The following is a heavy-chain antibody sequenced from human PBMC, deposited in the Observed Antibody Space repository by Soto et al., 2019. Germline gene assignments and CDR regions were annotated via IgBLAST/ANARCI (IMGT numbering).Heavy chain of an antibody. V-gene: IGHV1-18*01. CDR1: GYTFTSYG. CDR3: ARVLGVAAAGTVDY. D-gene: IGHD6-13*01. Sequence: QVQLVQSGAEVKKPGASVKVSCKASGYTFTSYGISWVRQAPGQGLEWMGWISAYNGNTNYAQKLQGRVTMTTDTSTRKGYKELGSLRSDGKAVYYCARVLGVAAAGTVDYWGQGTLVTVSS. CDR2: ISAYNGNT. J-gene: IGHJ4*02.